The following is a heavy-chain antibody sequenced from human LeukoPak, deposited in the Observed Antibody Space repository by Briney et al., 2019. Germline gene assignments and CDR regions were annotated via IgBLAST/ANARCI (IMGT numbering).Heavy chain of an antibody. CDR2: IYYSGST. CDR1: GGSISSSSYY. CDR3: AREVAAVTTLNYYYYMDV. J-gene: IGHJ6*03. V-gene: IGHV4-39*07. D-gene: IGHD4-11*01. Sequence: SETLSLTCTVSGGSISSSSYYWGWIRQPPGKGLEWIGSIYYSGSTYYNPSLKSRVTISVDTSKNQFSLKLSSVTAADTAVYYCAREVAAVTTLNYYYYMDVWGKGSTVTVSS.